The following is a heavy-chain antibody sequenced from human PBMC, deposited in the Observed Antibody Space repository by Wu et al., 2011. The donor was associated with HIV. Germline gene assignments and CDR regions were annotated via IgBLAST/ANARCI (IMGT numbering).Heavy chain of an antibody. CDR3: ARTYYYDNGRRFFDS. D-gene: IGHD3-22*01. J-gene: IGHJ4*01. CDR1: GGSISPYY. CDR2: IYFNGNT. Sequence: QVQLGESGPGLVKPSETLSLNCNVYGGSISPYYWSWIRQPPGKPLEWIGYIYFNGNTKYNPSLESRVTISIDASKSQFSLRLNSVTAADTAVYFCARTYYYDNGRRFFDSWGPERWSPS. V-gene: IGHV4-59*08.